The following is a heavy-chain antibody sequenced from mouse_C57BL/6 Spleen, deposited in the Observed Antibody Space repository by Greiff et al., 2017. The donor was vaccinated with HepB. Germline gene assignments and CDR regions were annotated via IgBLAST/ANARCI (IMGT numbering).Heavy chain of an antibody. CDR2: IDPSDSYT. CDR3: ARFYYGSSYFG. CDR1: GYTFTSYW. J-gene: IGHJ2*01. D-gene: IGHD1-1*01. V-gene: IGHV1-50*01. Sequence: QVQLQQPGAELVKPGASVKLSCKASGYTFTSYWMQWVKQRPGQGLEWIGEIDPSDSYTNYNQKFKGKATLTVDTSSSTAYMQLSSLTSEDSAVYYCARFYYGSSYFGWGQGTTLTVSS.